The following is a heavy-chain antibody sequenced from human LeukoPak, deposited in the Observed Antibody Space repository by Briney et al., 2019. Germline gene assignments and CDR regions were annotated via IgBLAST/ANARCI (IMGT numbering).Heavy chain of an antibody. CDR3: ARDIGQQGVFDY. CDR2: ILYDGSNQ. D-gene: IGHD6-13*01. J-gene: IGHJ4*02. CDR1: GFNFSSYA. Sequence: KTGGSLRLSCVASGFNFSSYAMHWVRQAPAKGLEWVTVILYDGSNQYHSDSVKGRFTISRDNSKNMLYLHMNSLRVEDTAVYYCARDIGQQGVFDYWGQGTLVTVSS. V-gene: IGHV3-30-3*01.